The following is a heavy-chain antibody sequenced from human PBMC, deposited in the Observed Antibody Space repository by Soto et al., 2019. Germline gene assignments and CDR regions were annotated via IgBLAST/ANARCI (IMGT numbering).Heavy chain of an antibody. Sequence: EVQLVESGGGLVQPGGSPRLSCAASGFTVSSNYMSWVRQAPGKGLEWVSVIYSGGSTYYADSVKGRFTISRHNSKNTLYLQMNSLRAEDTAVYYCARGLNAVAATALGYWGQGTLVTVSS. CDR1: GFTVSSNY. CDR3: ARGLNAVAATALGY. CDR2: IYSGGST. D-gene: IGHD2-15*01. J-gene: IGHJ4*02. V-gene: IGHV3-53*04.